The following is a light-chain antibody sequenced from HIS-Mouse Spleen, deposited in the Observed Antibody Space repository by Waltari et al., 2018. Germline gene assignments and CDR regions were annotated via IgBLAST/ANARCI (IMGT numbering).Light chain of an antibody. CDR1: SSDVGRYNL. CDR2: EGS. J-gene: IGLJ2*01. V-gene: IGLV2-23*01. CDR3: CSYAGSSTYVV. Sequence: QSALTQPASVSGSPGQSLTIPCTGTSSDVGRYNLVSWYQQHPGKAPKLMIYEGSKRPSGVSNRFSGSKSGNTASLTISGLQAEDEADYYCCSYAGSSTYVVFGGGTKLTVL.